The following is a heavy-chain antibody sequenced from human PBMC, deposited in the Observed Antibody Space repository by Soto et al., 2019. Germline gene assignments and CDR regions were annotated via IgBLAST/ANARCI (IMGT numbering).Heavy chain of an antibody. CDR3: ARPPFFLEATRVHRHCYAP. CDR1: GYTFTSYG. Sequence: VASVKVSCKASGYTFTSYGISWVRQAPGQGLEWMGWISAYNGNTNYAQKLQGRVTMTTDTSTSTAYMELRSLRSDDTAVYYCARPPFFLEATRVHRHCYAPGARGSLDPVSA. V-gene: IGHV1-18*01. J-gene: IGHJ5*02. D-gene: IGHD1-26*01. CDR2: ISAYNGNT.